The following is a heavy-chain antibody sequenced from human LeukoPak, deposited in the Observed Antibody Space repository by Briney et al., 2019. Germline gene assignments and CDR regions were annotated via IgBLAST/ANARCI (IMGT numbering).Heavy chain of an antibody. CDR3: TGVSRSSWYDY. J-gene: IGHJ4*02. D-gene: IGHD6-13*01. CDR2: IKSKTDGGTP. Sequence: PGGSLRLSCAASGFSFGSHPMNWVRQAPGKGLEWFGRIKSKTDGGTPDYAAPVKGRFTISRDDSKNTLYLQMNSLKTEDTAVYYCTGVSRSSWYDYWGQGTLVTVSS. V-gene: IGHV3-15*01. CDR1: GFSFGSHP.